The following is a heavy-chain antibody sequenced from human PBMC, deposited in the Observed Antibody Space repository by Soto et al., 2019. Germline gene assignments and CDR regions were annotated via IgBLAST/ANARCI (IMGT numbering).Heavy chain of an antibody. CDR3: ARQVVRGDYYMDV. CDR2: IYPGDSDT. J-gene: IGHJ6*03. V-gene: IGHV5-51*01. CDR1: GYSFTTYW. D-gene: IGHD3-10*01. Sequence: GESLKISCKGSGYSFTTYWIGWVRQMPGKGLEWMGIIYPGDSDTRYSPSFQGQVTISADKSISTAYLQWSSLKASDTAMYYCARQVVRGDYYMDVWGKGTTVTVSS.